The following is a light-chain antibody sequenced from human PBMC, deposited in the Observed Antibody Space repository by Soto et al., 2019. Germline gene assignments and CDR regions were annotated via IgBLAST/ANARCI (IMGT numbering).Light chain of an antibody. Sequence: IQMTQSPSSLSASVGDRVTITCRASQGIRNDLGWYQQKPGKAPKRLIYASSSLQSGGPSRFSGSGSGTEFTLTISSLQHHDFAAYYYRQHNNYPRTFGGGTKVDI. CDR1: QGIRND. V-gene: IGKV1-17*01. CDR3: RQHNNYPRT. CDR2: ASS. J-gene: IGKJ4*01.